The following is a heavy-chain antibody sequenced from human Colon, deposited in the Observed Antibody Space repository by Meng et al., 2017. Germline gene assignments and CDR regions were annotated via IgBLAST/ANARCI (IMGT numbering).Heavy chain of an antibody. J-gene: IGHJ4*02. CDR3: ARGWGYCSSTSCYFLDY. Sequence: QGQLQEAGPGLVKPSETLSLTCTVSGGSISNYYWSWIRQPPGKGLEWIGYIYYSGTTNYNPSLKSRVTISVDTSKNQFSLKLSSVTAADTAVYYCARGWGYCSSTSCYFLDYWGQGTLVTVSS. V-gene: IGHV4-59*12. CDR2: IYYSGTT. CDR1: GGSISNYY. D-gene: IGHD2-2*01.